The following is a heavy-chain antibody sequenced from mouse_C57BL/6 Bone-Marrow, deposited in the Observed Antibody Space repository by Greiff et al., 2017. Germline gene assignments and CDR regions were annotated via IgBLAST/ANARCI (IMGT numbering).Heavy chain of an antibody. V-gene: IGHV5-6*02. J-gene: IGHJ4*01. CDR2: ISSGGSYT. CDR3: ATIVTTNAMDY. D-gene: IGHD2-5*01. CDR1: GFTFSSYG. Sequence: VKLMESGGDLVKPGGSLKLSCAASGFTFSSYGMSWVRQTPDKRLEWVATISSGGSYTYYPDSVKGRFTISRDNAKNTLYLQMSSLKSEDTAMYYCATIVTTNAMDYWGQGTSVTVSS.